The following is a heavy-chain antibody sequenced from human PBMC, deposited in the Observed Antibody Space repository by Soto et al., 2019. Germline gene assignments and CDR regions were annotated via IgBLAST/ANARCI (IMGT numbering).Heavy chain of an antibody. CDR3: TTPQQWLVPFDY. CDR2: IKSKTDGGTT. Sequence: PLGLLRDSSGASGCTFCNAWMSWVRQAQGKGLEWVGRIKSKTDGGTTDYAAPVKGRFTISRDDSKNTLYLQMNSLKTEDTAVYYCTTPQQWLVPFDYWGQGTLVTSPQ. CDR1: GCTFCNAW. V-gene: IGHV3-15*01. D-gene: IGHD6-19*01. J-gene: IGHJ4*02.